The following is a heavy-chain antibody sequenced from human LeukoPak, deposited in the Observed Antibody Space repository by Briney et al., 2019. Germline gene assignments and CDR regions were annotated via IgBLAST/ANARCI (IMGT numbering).Heavy chain of an antibody. CDR2: IIPTFGTA. CDR1: GGTFSSYA. V-gene: IGHV1-69*05. Sequence: GASVKVSCKASGGTFSSYAISWVRQAPGQGLEWMGGIIPTFGTANYAQKFQGRVTITTDESTSTAYMELSSLRSEDTAVYYCASAPGYFYYYYMDVWGKGTTVTVSS. J-gene: IGHJ6*03. CDR3: ASAPGYFYYYYMDV.